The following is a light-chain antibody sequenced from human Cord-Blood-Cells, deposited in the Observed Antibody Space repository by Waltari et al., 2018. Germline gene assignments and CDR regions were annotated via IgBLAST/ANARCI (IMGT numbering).Light chain of an antibody. CDR2: EGS. V-gene: IGLV2-23*01. Sequence: QSALTQPASVSGSPGQSITISCTGTSSDVGSYNLVSWYQQHPGKAPKLMIYEGSKRPSAVFNRFSGAKSGSTASLTITGLQAEDEADYYCCSYSGSSTWVFGGGTKLTVL. CDR3: CSYSGSSTWV. J-gene: IGLJ3*02. CDR1: SSDVGSYNL.